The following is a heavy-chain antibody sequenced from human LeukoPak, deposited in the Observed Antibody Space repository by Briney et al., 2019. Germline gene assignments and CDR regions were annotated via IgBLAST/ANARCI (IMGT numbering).Heavy chain of an antibody. D-gene: IGHD3-16*01. CDR3: ANLVSYHDSGIHI. J-gene: IGHJ3*02. CDR1: GFTFQSCG. V-gene: IGHV3-30*18. Sequence: GGSLRLLHATSGFTFQSCGTQWVSQAPGQGLEWVAVISYDGSNKHYVDSVKGRFSISRDNSKNTVNLQMNSLRAEDTAVYYCANLVSYHDSGIHIWGQGTMVTVSS. CDR2: ISYDGSNK.